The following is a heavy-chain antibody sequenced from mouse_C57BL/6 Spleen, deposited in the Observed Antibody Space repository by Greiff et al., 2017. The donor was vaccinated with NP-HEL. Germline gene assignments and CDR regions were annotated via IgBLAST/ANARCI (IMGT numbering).Heavy chain of an antibody. CDR2: ISYDGSN. CDR3: ARDDSSGYVY. Sequence: DVQLQESGPGLVKPSQSLSLTCSVTGYSITSGYYWNWIRQFPGNKLEWMGYISYDGSNNYNPSLKNRISITRDTSKNQFFLKLNSVTTEDTATYYCARDDSSGYVYWGQGTTLTVSS. V-gene: IGHV3-6*01. D-gene: IGHD3-2*02. CDR1: GYSITSGYY. J-gene: IGHJ2*01.